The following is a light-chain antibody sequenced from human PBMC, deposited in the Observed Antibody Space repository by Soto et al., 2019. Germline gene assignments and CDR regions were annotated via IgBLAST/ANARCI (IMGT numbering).Light chain of an antibody. V-gene: IGLV2-14*01. CDR1: SSDVGGYNY. J-gene: IGLJ3*02. Sequence: QSALTQPASVSGSPGQSITISCTGTSSDVGGYNYVSWYQQHPGKAPKLMIYEVSNRPSGVSNRFSGSKSGNTASLTISGLQAEDGADYYSSSYTSSSTRVFGGGTKLTVL. CDR2: EVS. CDR3: SSYTSSSTRV.